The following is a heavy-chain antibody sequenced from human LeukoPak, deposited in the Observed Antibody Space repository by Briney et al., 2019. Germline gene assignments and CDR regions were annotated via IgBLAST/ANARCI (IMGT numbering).Heavy chain of an antibody. V-gene: IGHV3-74*01. CDR1: GFTFSSYW. CDR2: INKDGSST. CDR3: ARDGAAAGTDYFDY. Sequence: GGSLRLSCAASGFTFSSYWMHWVCQAPGKGLVWVSRINKDGSSTSYADSARGRFTISRHNTKNTLFLQMNSLRAEDTAVYYCARDGAAAGTDYFDYWGQGTLVTVSS. D-gene: IGHD6-13*01. J-gene: IGHJ4*02.